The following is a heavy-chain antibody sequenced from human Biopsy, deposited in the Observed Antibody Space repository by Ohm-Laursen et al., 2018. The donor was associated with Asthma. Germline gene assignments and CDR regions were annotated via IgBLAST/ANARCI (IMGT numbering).Heavy chain of an antibody. V-gene: IGHV1-2*06. Sequence: APVKVSCKASGYPFTDYYVHWVRQAPGQGLEWMGRIDPNSGGTNYAQKFLGRVTMTRDTSVNTAFMVLSRLRSDDTAVYYCARIKIRIGAGTNRYFDLWGRGTLVTVSS. CDR3: ARIKIRIGAGTNRYFDL. J-gene: IGHJ2*01. D-gene: IGHD3-16*01. CDR1: GYPFTDYY. CDR2: IDPNSGGT.